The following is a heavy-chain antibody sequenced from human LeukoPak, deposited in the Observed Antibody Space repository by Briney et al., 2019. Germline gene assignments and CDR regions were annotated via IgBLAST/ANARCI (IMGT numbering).Heavy chain of an antibody. CDR2: IIPIFGTA. D-gene: IGHD4-23*01. Sequence: SVKVSCKASGGTFSSYAISWVRQAPGQGLEWMGGIIPIFGTANYAQKFQGRVTITADESTSTAYMELSSLRSEDTAVYYCATNYGGTVDFDYWGQGTLVTVSS. CDR1: GGTFSSYA. CDR3: ATNYGGTVDFDY. J-gene: IGHJ4*02. V-gene: IGHV1-69*13.